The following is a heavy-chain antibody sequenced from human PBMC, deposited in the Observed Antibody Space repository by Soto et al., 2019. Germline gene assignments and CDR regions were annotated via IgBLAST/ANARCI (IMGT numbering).Heavy chain of an antibody. CDR2: IYPADSDT. CDR3: ARHGRNGPEDTLDV. J-gene: IGHJ6*02. D-gene: IGHD1-26*01. CDR1: GYSFASYG. V-gene: IGHV5-51*01. Sequence: EVQLVQSGTEVKKPGESLRISCKASGYSFASYGIGWVRQMPGKGLEWMGIIYPADSDTRYSPSFQGQVTISADKAITTAYLQWSSLKASDTAIYYCARHGRNGPEDTLDVWGQGTTVSVSS.